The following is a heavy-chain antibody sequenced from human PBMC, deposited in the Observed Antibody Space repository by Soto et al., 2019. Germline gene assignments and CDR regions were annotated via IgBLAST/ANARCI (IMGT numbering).Heavy chain of an antibody. Sequence: GGSVRLSCAASGFTFSSYAMSCGRQAPGKGLEWVSAISGSGGSTSYADCAKGRFTISRDNTKNTMYMQMNRLRAEDTAVSYCAKESGAVGATSGSDYWGQGTLVTVSS. D-gene: IGHD1-26*01. J-gene: IGHJ4*02. CDR2: ISGSGGST. V-gene: IGHV3-23*01. CDR3: AKESGAVGATSGSDY. CDR1: GFTFSSYA.